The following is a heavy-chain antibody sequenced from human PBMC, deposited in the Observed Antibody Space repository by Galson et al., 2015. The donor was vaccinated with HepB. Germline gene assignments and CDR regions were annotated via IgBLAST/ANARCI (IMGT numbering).Heavy chain of an antibody. CDR3: ARDRSFLDGDFNAEFDP. Sequence: SVKVSCKASGYTFTSYGISWVRQAPGQGLEWMGWISAYNGNTNYAQKLQGRVTMTTDTSTSTAYMELRSLRSDDTAVYYCARDRSFLDGDFNAEFDPWGQGTLVTVSS. D-gene: IGHD4-17*01. V-gene: IGHV1-18*01. J-gene: IGHJ5*02. CDR1: GYTFTSYG. CDR2: ISAYNGNT.